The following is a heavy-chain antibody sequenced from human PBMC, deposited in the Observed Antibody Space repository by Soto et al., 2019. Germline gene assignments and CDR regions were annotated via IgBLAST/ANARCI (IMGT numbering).Heavy chain of an antibody. CDR2: ITNSGSTI. CDR1: GFTFSDYY. CDR3: ARDQNYDFWSGQFYYYGLDV. J-gene: IGHJ6*02. D-gene: IGHD3-3*01. Sequence: QVQLVESGGGLVKPGGSLRLSCAASGFTFSDYYMNWIRQAPGKGLEWVSYITNSGSTIHYADAVKGRFTISRDNATNSLYLHMNSLRAEDTAVYYCARDQNYDFWSGQFYYYGLDVWGQGTTVTVSS. V-gene: IGHV3-11*01.